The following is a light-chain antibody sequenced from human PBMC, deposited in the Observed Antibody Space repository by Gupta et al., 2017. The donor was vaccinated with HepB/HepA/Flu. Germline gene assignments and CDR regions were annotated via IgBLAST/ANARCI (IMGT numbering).Light chain of an antibody. CDR2: RNN. V-gene: IGLV1-47*01. J-gene: IGLJ2*01. CDR3: AACDDSLSGRV. CDR1: SSNIGSNY. Sequence: QSVLTQPPSASGTPGQRVTISCSGRSSNIGSNYVYWYQQLPGPAPKLLIYRNNQRPSGVPYRFSGSKSGTSASLAISGLRSEDEADYYCAACDDSLSGRVFGGGTKLTVL.